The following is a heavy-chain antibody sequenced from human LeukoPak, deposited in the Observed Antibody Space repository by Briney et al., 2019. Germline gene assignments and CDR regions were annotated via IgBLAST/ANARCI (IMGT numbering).Heavy chain of an antibody. CDR1: GFTFSSYW. D-gene: IGHD7-27*01. Sequence: PGGSLRLSCAASGFTFSSYWMHWVRQAPGKGLVWVSRINRDGSSTTYADSVKGRVTISRDNTKNTVYLQMNSLRAEDTAVYYCAKDRGNWDQWGQGTLVTVSS. J-gene: IGHJ4*02. CDR2: INRDGSST. V-gene: IGHV3-74*01. CDR3: AKDRGNWDQ.